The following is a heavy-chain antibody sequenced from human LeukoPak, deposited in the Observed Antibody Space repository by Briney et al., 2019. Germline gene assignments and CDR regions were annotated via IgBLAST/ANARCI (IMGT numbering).Heavy chain of an antibody. CDR2: INHSGST. CDR1: GGSFSGHY. D-gene: IGHD1-26*01. Sequence: PSETLSLTCAVYGGSFSGHYWSWIRQPPGKGLEWIGEINHSGSTNYNPSLKSRVTISVDTSKNQFSLRLSSVTAADTAVYYCARRPRNSGSYDGPSGLDSWGQGTLATVSS. CDR3: ARRPRNSGSYDGPSGLDS. J-gene: IGHJ4*02. V-gene: IGHV4-34*01.